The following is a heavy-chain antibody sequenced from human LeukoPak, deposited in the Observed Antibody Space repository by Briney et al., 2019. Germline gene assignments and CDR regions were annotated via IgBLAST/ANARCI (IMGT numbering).Heavy chain of an antibody. CDR1: GFTFSSYW. Sequence: RGSLRLSCAASGFTFSSYWMHWVRQAPGKGLVWVSRINSDGSSTSYADSVKGRFTISRDNAKNTLYLQMNSLRAEDTAVYYCARETTVTTSYNWFDPRGQGTLVTVSS. D-gene: IGHD4-17*01. J-gene: IGHJ5*02. CDR3: ARETTVTTSYNWFDP. CDR2: INSDGSST. V-gene: IGHV3-74*01.